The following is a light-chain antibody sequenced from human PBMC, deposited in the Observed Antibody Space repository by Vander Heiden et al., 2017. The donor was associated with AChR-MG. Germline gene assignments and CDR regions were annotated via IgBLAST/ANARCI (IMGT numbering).Light chain of an antibody. Sequence: DVVCTQYPLSLPVTLAQPASISCTSRLSLLPSAGYPYLISIHPRPRHSPRLLLYGVSKRDSGFPDRISGRGSGTDFTLANSRVEAEEVGVNNCRKQIIWPLTFGQGTKLEIK. V-gene: IGKV2-30*02. CDR3: RKQIIWPLT. CDR2: GVS. CDR1: LSLLPSAGYPY. J-gene: IGKJ2*01.